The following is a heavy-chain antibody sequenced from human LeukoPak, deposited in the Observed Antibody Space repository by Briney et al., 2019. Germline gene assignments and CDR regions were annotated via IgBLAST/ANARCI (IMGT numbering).Heavy chain of an antibody. Sequence: SETLSLTCTVSGGSISSYYWSWIRQPPGKGLEWIGYIYYSGSTNYNPSLKSRVTISVDTSKNQFSLKLSSVTAADTAVYYCARDRGRNYYDSSGPVVPLDYWGQGTLVTVSS. V-gene: IGHV4-59*01. CDR3: ARDRGRNYYDSSGPVVPLDY. CDR1: GGSISSYY. J-gene: IGHJ4*02. D-gene: IGHD3-22*01. CDR2: IYYSGST.